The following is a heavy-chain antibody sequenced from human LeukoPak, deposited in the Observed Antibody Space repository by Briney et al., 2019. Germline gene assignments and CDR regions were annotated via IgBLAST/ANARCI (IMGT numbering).Heavy chain of an antibody. D-gene: IGHD6-6*01. CDR3: ARLLPASRHYFDY. Sequence: GGSLTLSCAAYGLTVSSEYLAWVRQAPGKGLEWISVIYGAGATYYAGSVEGRFTISRDTYNNALYLQMNSLRVEDTAVYHCARLLPASRHYFDYWGRGTPVTVSS. V-gene: IGHV3-53*01. J-gene: IGHJ4*02. CDR1: GLTVSSEY. CDR2: IYGAGAT.